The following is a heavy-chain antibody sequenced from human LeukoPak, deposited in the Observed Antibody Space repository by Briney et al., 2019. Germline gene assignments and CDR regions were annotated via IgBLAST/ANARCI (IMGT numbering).Heavy chain of an antibody. J-gene: IGHJ4*02. V-gene: IGHV3-66*01. D-gene: IGHD3-10*01. CDR1: GFTVSSDY. Sequence: GGSLRLSCAASGFTVSSDYMSWVRQAPGKGLEWVSVIYSGGSTYYADSVKGRFTISRDNSKNTLYLQMNSLRAEDTAVYYCARDRYYGSGSYTDYWGQGTLVTVSS. CDR2: IYSGGST. CDR3: ARDRYYGSGSYTDY.